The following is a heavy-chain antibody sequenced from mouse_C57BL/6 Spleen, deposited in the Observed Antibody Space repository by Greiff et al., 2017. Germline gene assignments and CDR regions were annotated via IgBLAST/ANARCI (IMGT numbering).Heavy chain of an antibody. CDR3: ARSTGTRGFDY. V-gene: IGHV1-69*01. J-gene: IGHJ2*01. CDR2: IDPSDSYT. Sequence: QVQLQQPGAELVMPGASVKLSCKASGYTFTSYWMHWVKQRPGQGLEWIGEIDPSDSYTNYNQKFKGKSTLTVDKSSSTAYMQLSRLTSEDAAVYDCARSTGTRGFDYWGQGTTLTVSS. D-gene: IGHD4-1*01. CDR1: GYTFTSYW.